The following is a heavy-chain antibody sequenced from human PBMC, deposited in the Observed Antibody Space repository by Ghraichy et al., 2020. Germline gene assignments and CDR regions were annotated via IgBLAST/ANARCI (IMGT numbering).Heavy chain of an antibody. J-gene: IGHJ4*02. Sequence: GGSLRLSCAASGFTLSSYAMSWVRQAPGKGLEWVATVSGSGGSTYYAASVEGRFTISRDSSKNTLYLLMNSLRAEDTAVYYCAIQGTSKYDFWIGYWDYWGQGCLVSVSS. CDR1: GFTLSSYA. CDR2: VSGSGGST. D-gene: IGHD3-3*01. CDR3: AIQGTSKYDFWIGYWDY. V-gene: IGHV3-23*01.